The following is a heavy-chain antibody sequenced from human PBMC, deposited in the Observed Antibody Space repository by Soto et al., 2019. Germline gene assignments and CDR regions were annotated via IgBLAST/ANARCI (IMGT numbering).Heavy chain of an antibody. J-gene: IGHJ4*02. V-gene: IGHV3-53*02. D-gene: IGHD3-10*01. CDR3: ASLYGSGSYRPYYFDY. CDR2: IYSGGST. CDR1: GFTVSSNY. Sequence: EVQLVETGGGLIQPGGSLRLSCAASGFTVSSNYMSWVRQAPGKGLEWVSVIYSGGSTYYADSVKGRFTISRDNSKNALYLQMNSLRAEDTAVYSCASLYGSGSYRPYYFDYWGQGTLVTVSS.